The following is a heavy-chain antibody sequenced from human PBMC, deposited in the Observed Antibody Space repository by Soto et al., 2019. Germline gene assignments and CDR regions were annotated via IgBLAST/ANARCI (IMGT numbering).Heavy chain of an antibody. V-gene: IGHV4-39*01. CDR2: IYYSGST. Sequence: SETLSLTCTVFGGSISSSSYYWGWIRQPPGKGLEWIGSIYYSGSTYYNPSLKSRVTISVDTSKNQFSLKLSSVTAADTAVYYCARRRLRLGELSFDYWGQGTLVTVSS. CDR1: GGSISSSSYY. CDR3: ARRRLRLGELSFDY. D-gene: IGHD3-16*02. J-gene: IGHJ4*02.